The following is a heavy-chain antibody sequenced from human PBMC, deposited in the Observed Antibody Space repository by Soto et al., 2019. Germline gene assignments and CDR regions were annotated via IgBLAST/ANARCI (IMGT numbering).Heavy chain of an antibody. D-gene: IGHD6-13*01. Sequence: QLQLQESGSGLVKPSQTLSLTCAVSGGSISSGGYSWSWIRQPPGKGLEWIGYIYHSGSTYYNPSPKSRVIISVDRSKNQCSLKLSSVTAADTAVYYCARLAAAGTGGDYWGQGTLVTVSS. V-gene: IGHV4-30-2*01. CDR3: ARLAAAGTGGDY. J-gene: IGHJ4*02. CDR1: GGSISSGGYS. CDR2: IYHSGST.